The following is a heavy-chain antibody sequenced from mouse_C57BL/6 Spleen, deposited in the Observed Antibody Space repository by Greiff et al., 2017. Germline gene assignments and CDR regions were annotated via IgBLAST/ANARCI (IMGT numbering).Heavy chain of an antibody. J-gene: IGHJ4*01. CDR1: GFTFSDYG. D-gene: IGHD2-4*01. Sequence: EVQLVESGGGLVKPGGSLKLSCAASGFTFSDYGMHWVRQAPEKGLEWVAYISSGSSTIYYADTVKGRFTISRDNAKNTLFLQMTSLRSEDTAMYYGARGGLRRDYYAMDYWGQGTSVTVSS. CDR3: ARGGLRRDYYAMDY. CDR2: ISSGSSTI. V-gene: IGHV5-17*01.